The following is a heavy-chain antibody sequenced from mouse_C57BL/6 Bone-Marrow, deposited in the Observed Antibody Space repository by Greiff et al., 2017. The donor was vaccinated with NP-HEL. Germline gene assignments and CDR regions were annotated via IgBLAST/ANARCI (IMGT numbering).Heavy chain of an antibody. CDR3: ARERPGHYFDY. J-gene: IGHJ2*01. Sequence: EVKLLESGPGMVKPSQSLSLTCTVTGYSITSGYDWHWIRHFPGNKLEWMGYISYSGSTNYNPSLKSRISITHDTSKNHFFLKLNSVTTEDTATYYCARERPGHYFDYWGQGTTLTVSS. D-gene: IGHD3-1*01. V-gene: IGHV3-1*01. CDR1: GYSITSGYD. CDR2: ISYSGST.